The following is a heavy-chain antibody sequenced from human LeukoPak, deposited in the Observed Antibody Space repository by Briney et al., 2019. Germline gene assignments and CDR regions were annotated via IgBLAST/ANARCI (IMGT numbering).Heavy chain of an antibody. CDR2: IYYSGST. Sequence: SETLSLTCTVSGGSISSYYWSWIRQPPGKGLGWIGYIYYSGSTNYNPSLKSRVTISVDTSKNQFSLKLSSVTAADAAVYYCARDRHITMVRGVPFDYWGQGTLVTVSS. D-gene: IGHD3-10*01. J-gene: IGHJ4*02. CDR3: ARDRHITMVRGVPFDY. CDR1: GGSISSYY. V-gene: IGHV4-59*01.